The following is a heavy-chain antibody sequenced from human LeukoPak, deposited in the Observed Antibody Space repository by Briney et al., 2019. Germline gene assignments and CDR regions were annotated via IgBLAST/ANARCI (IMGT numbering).Heavy chain of an antibody. CDR3: AKSGGYGLIDY. CDR1: SGSIHSYY. J-gene: IGHJ4*02. D-gene: IGHD1-26*01. V-gene: IGHV4-59*01. Sequence: SETLSLTCTVSSGSIHSYYWSWVRQPPGKGLEYIGYIYYSGRTHYNPSLKSRVTISVDTSKNQFSLSLSSVTAADTAVYYCAKSGGYGLIDYWGQGTRVTVSS. CDR2: IYYSGRT.